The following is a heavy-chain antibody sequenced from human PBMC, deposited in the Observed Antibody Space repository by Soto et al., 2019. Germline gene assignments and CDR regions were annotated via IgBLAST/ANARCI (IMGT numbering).Heavy chain of an antibody. J-gene: IGHJ4*02. CDR3: AKDAHPRCGDCSVAAY. CDR2: ISYDGSNK. Sequence: QVQLVESGGGVVQPGRSLRLSCAASGFTFSSYGMHWVRQAPGKGLEWVAAISYDGSNKYYIDSVKGPYTLHRDNSKHTRDLRMSSRCTHDTGMYYCAKDAHPRCGDCSVAAYWGQGTLVTVSS. D-gene: IGHD2-21*02. CDR1: GFTFSSYG. V-gene: IGHV3-30*18.